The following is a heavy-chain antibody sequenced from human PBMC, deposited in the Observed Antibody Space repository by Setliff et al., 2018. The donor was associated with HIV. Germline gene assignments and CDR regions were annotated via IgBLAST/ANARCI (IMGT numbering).Heavy chain of an antibody. Sequence: SETLSLTCAVSAYSISGGYYWGWIRQPPGKGLEWIGSIYHSGSTYYNPSLKSRVTLSVDTSKNQFSLKLSSVTAADTAVYYCARVYYNLWSSYFWEHVQLDPWGQGTRVTVSS. D-gene: IGHD3-3*01. CDR2: IYHSGST. J-gene: IGHJ5*02. CDR1: AYSISGGYY. V-gene: IGHV4-38-2*01. CDR3: ARVYYNLWSSYFWEHVQLDP.